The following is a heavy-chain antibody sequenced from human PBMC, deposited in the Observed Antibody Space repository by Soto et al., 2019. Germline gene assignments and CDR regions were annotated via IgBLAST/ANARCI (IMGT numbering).Heavy chain of an antibody. J-gene: IGHJ4*02. CDR3: ARLTLGYCSGGSCGSTTRPFDY. Sequence: QVQLQESGPGLVKPSQTLSLTCTVSGGSISSGGYYWSWIRQHPGKGLEWIGYIYYSGTTYYIPSHKTRSTISVDRSKNPFSLKLSAVPAADTAVYYCARLTLGYCSGGSCGSTTRPFDYWGQGTLVTVSS. CDR2: IYYSGTT. CDR1: GGSISSGGYY. D-gene: IGHD2-15*01. V-gene: IGHV4-31*03.